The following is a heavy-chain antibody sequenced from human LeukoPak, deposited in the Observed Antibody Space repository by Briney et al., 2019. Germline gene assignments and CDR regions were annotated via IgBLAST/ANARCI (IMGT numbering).Heavy chain of an antibody. Sequence: ASVKVSCKASGYTFTGYYMHWVRQAPGQGLEWMGWINPNSGGTNYAQKFQGRVTMTRDTSISTAYMELSRLRSDDTAVYYCARAADIIVGDYFYFDSWGQGTLVTVSS. J-gene: IGHJ4*02. CDR3: ARAADIIVGDYFYFDS. V-gene: IGHV1-2*02. CDR2: INPNSGGT. D-gene: IGHD4-17*01. CDR1: GYTFTGYY.